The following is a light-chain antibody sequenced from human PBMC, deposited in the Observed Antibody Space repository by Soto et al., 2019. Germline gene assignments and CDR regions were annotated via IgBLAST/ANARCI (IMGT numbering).Light chain of an antibody. CDR1: QSITSW. Sequence: DIQMTQSPSTLSASVRDRVTITCRASQSITSWLAWYQVKPGKAPKLLIYDASTLESGVPSRFSGSVSGTEFTLTISSLQPDDFATYYCQQYNSFLLTFGGGTRWIS. V-gene: IGKV1-5*01. CDR2: DAS. J-gene: IGKJ4*01. CDR3: QQYNSFLLT.